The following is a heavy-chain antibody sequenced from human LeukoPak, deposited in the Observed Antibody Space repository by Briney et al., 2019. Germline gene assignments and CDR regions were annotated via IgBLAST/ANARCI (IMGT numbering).Heavy chain of an antibody. CDR3: ARAPYCSSTSCYYNWFDP. Sequence: SQTLSLTRTVSGGSISSGGYYWSWIRQHPGKGLEWIGYIYYSGSTYYNPSLKSRVTISVDTSKNQFSLKLSSVTAADTAVYYCARAPYCSSTSCYYNWFDPWGQGTLVTVSS. CDR1: GGSISSGGYY. CDR2: IYYSGST. V-gene: IGHV4-31*03. J-gene: IGHJ5*02. D-gene: IGHD2-2*01.